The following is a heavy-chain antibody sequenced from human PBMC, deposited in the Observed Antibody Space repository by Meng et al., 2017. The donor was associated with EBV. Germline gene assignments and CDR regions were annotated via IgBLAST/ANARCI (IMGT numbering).Heavy chain of an antibody. V-gene: IGHV4-61*01. J-gene: IGHJ4*02. CDR2: IYDGGTT. D-gene: IGHD6-6*01. CDR3: AKSSSSTPGVVDS. Sequence: QVQLPESGPGLAKPSGXLSLTCTVSGASVSGGTFHWCWIRQPPGKELEWIGYIYDGGTTIYNPSLKSRVTIFLDTSRNQFSLGLRSVTTADTAVYYCAKSSSSTPGVVDSGGQGTLVTVSS. CDR1: GASVSGGTFH.